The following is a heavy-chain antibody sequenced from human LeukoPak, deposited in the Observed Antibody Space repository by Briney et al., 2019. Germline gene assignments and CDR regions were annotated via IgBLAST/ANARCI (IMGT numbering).Heavy chain of an antibody. Sequence: PGGSLRLSCAASGFTFSSYSMNWVRQAPGKGLEWVSSISSSSSYIYYADSVKGRFTISRDNAKNSLYLQMNSLRAEDTAVYYCARERGSCISTSCTNWFHPWGQGTLVTVPS. D-gene: IGHD2-2*01. CDR2: ISSSSSYI. CDR3: ARERGSCISTSCTNWFHP. CDR1: GFTFSSYS. V-gene: IGHV3-21*01. J-gene: IGHJ5*02.